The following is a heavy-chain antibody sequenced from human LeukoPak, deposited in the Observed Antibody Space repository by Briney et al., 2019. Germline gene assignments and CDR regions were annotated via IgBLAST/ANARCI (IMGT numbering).Heavy chain of an antibody. CDR1: GGSISSGSYY. J-gene: IGHJ6*02. Sequence: PSETLSLTCTVSGGSISSGSYYWSWIRQPAGKGLEWIGRIYTSGSTNYNPSLKSRVTISVDTSKNQFSLKLTSVIAADTAVYYCARLQVAAPGIPSYYIGMDVWGRGTTVTVSS. V-gene: IGHV4-61*02. CDR2: IYTSGST. D-gene: IGHD6-13*01. CDR3: ARLQVAAPGIPSYYIGMDV.